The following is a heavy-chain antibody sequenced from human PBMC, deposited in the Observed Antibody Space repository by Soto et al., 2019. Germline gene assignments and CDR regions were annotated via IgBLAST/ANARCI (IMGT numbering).Heavy chain of an antibody. D-gene: IGHD6-13*01. J-gene: IGHJ6*02. Sequence: GESLKISCKGSGYNFDTYWINWVRQTPGKGLEWMGRIDPIDSKTKYSPSLEGHITISVDKSISTTYLQWSSLKASDTAIYYCARRVAAAGGYYYYAFDVWGQGTAVTVSS. V-gene: IGHV5-10-1*01. CDR1: GYNFDTYW. CDR3: ARRVAAAGGYYYYAFDV. CDR2: IDPIDSKT.